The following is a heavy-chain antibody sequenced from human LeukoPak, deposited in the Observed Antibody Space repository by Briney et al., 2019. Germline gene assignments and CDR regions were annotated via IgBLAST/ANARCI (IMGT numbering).Heavy chain of an antibody. CDR1: GYTFTGYY. CDR2: VNPNSGGT. Sequence: GASVKVSCKASGYTFTGYYMHWVRQAPGQGLEWMGWVNPNSGGTKYAQKFQGRVTMARDTFISTASMELSRLRSDDAAVYYCARDPMYTDILTGCPDYWGQGTLVTVSS. CDR3: ARDPMYTDILTGCPDY. J-gene: IGHJ4*02. V-gene: IGHV1-2*02. D-gene: IGHD3-9*01.